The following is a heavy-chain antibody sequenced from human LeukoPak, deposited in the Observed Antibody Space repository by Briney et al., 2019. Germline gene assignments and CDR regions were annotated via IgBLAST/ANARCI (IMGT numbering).Heavy chain of an antibody. CDR2: IYYSGST. CDR3: ARLGGRPEHYGSEPSSDY. D-gene: IGHD3-10*01. V-gene: IGHV4-39*01. CDR1: GGSISSSSYY. Sequence: PSETLSLTCAVSGGSISSSSYYWGWIRQPPGKGLEWIGSIYYSGSTYYNPSLKSRVTISVDTSKNQLSLKLTSVTAADTAVYYCARLGGRPEHYGSEPSSDYWGQGTLVTVSS. J-gene: IGHJ4*02.